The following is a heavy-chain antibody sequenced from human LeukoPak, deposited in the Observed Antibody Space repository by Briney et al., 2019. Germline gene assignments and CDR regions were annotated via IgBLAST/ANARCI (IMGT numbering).Heavy chain of an antibody. Sequence: PGGSLRLSCAASGFTFSSYGMHWVRQAPGKGLEWVAVISYDGSNKYYADSVKGRFTISRDNSKNTLYLQMNSLRVEDTAVYYCARDRSGDYYFDYWGQGTLVTVSS. CDR3: ARDRSGDYYFDY. CDR1: GFTFSSYG. J-gene: IGHJ4*02. D-gene: IGHD4-17*01. CDR2: ISYDGSNK. V-gene: IGHV3-30*03.